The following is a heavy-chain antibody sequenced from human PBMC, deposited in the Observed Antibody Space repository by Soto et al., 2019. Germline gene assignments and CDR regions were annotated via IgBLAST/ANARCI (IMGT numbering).Heavy chain of an antibody. CDR1: GGSVSSGGYY. Sequence: QVQLQESGPGLVKPSQTLSLTCTVSGGSVSSGGYYWSWIRQHPGKGLEWIGYIYYSGSTYYNPSLKSRVTISLDTSKNKFSLKLSSVTAADTAVYYCARVRSSTYYYYYYMDVWGKGTTVTVSS. CDR3: ARVRSSTYYYYYYMDV. V-gene: IGHV4-31*03. D-gene: IGHD2-2*01. J-gene: IGHJ6*03. CDR2: IYYSGST.